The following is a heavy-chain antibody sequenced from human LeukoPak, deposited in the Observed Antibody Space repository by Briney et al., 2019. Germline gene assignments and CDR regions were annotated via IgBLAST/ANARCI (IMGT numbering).Heavy chain of an antibody. V-gene: IGHV3-15*01. CDR1: GFTFTDAW. CDR2: IKTKTDGGTT. Sequence: GGSLRLSCIISGFTFTDAWMSWVRQAPGKGLEWIARIKTKTDGGTTDYAAPVEGRFTISRDDSKNTLYLQMNSLKAEDTGVYYCTTARIGYWGQGTLVTVSS. CDR3: TTARIGY. J-gene: IGHJ4*02.